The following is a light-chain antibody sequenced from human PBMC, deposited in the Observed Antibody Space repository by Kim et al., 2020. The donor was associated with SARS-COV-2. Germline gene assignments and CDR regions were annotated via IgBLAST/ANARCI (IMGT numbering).Light chain of an antibody. CDR2: SNN. J-gene: IGLJ3*02. V-gene: IGLV1-44*01. Sequence: RVTIACSGCRSHIGSKTVNWYPHLPGTSPKLLIYSNNQRPSGVPARLSGSQSDTSASLSISGLQSEDEADYYCAAWDDSLNGNWVFGGGTQLTVL. CDR1: RSHIGSKT. CDR3: AAWDDSLNGNWV.